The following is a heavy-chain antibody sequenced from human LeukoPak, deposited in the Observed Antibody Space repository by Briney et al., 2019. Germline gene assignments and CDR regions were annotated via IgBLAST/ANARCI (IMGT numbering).Heavy chain of an antibody. CDR2: ISSSGSTI. D-gene: IGHD5-12*01. Sequence: GGSLRLSCAASGFTVSSNYMSWVRQAPGKGLEWVSYISSSGSTIYYADSVKGRFTISRDNAKNSLYLQMNSLRAEDTAVYYCARGGYDLYYFDYWGQGTLVTVSS. CDR3: ARGGYDLYYFDY. J-gene: IGHJ4*02. V-gene: IGHV3-11*01. CDR1: GFTVSSNY.